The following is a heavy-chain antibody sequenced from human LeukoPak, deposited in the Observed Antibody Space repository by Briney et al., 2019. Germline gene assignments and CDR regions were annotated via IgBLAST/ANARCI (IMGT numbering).Heavy chain of an antibody. CDR3: AADWGGSYYFDY. D-gene: IGHD1-26*01. J-gene: IGHJ4*02. V-gene: IGHV1-58*01. CDR1: EFTFTSSA. CDR2: IVVGSGNT. Sequence: ASVKVSCKASEFTFTSSAVQWVRQARGQRLEWIGWIVVGSGNTNYAQKFQERVTITRDMSTSTAYMELSSLRSEDTAVYYCAADWGGSYYFDYWGQGTLVTVSS.